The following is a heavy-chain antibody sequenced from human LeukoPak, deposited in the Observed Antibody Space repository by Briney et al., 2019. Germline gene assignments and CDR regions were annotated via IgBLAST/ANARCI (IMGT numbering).Heavy chain of an antibody. CDR1: GGTFSSYA. V-gene: IGHV1-69*04. D-gene: IGHD1-1*01. Sequence: SVNVSCKASGGTFSSYAINWVRQAPGQGLEWMGRIIPILGMANYAQRFQGRVTVTADKSTSTAYMELSSLTSDDTAIYYCARGRGSRTGSNGDYCDYWGQGTLVTVSS. CDR3: ARGRGSRTGSNGDYCDY. J-gene: IGHJ4*02. CDR2: IIPILGMA.